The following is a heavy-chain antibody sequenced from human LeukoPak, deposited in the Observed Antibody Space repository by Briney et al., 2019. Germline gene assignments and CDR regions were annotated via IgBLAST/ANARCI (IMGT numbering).Heavy chain of an antibody. CDR2: ISGSGGST. D-gene: IGHD3-22*01. J-gene: IGHJ4*02. CDR3: ARVPTYYYDSSGYWPYYFDY. CDR1: GFTFSSYA. Sequence: GSLRLSCAASGFTFSSYAMSWVRQAPGKGLEWVSAISGSGGSTYYADSVKGRFTISRDNSKNTLYLQMNSLRAEDTAVYYCARVPTYYYDSSGYWPYYFDYWGQGTLVTVSS. V-gene: IGHV3-23*01.